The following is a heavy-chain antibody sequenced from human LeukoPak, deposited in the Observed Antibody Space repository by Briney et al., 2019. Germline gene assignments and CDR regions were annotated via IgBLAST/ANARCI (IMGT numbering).Heavy chain of an antibody. CDR1: GYTFTSYD. J-gene: IGHJ4*02. V-gene: IGHV1-8*01. CDR3: AREVSRVGATN. D-gene: IGHD1-26*01. CDR2: MNPNSGNT. Sequence: GASVKVSCKASGYTFTSYDINWVRQAPGQGLEWMGWMNPNSGNTGYAQKFQGRVTMTRNTSISTAYMELGSLRSEDTAVYYCAREVSRVGATNWGQGTLVTVSS.